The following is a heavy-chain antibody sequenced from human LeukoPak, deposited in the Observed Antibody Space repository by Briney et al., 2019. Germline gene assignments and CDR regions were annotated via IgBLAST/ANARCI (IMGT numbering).Heavy chain of an antibody. CDR3: ARVPRRDDYDCSGYTFDL. D-gene: IGHD3-22*01. Sequence: GSSVKVSCKASGYTFTSYYMHWVRQAPGQELEGLGIINPSGGSTSYAQKLQGRVTMARDTSTSTVYMELGSLRSEDTAVYYCARVPRRDDYDCSGYTFDLWGVGTVDTVSS. CDR1: GYTFTSYY. J-gene: IGHJ4*02. CDR2: INPSGGST. V-gene: IGHV1-46*01.